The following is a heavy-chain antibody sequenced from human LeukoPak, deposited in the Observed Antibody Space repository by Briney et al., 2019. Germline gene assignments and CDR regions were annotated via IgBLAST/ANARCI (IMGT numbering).Heavy chain of an antibody. CDR3: ARCVKVSSWYCDGFDY. D-gene: IGHD6-13*01. Sequence: ASVKVSCKASGYTFTSYYMNWVRQAPGQGLEWMGIINPSGGSTSCAQKFQGRVSMTRDTSTSTVYMELSSLRSGDTAVYYCARCVKVSSWYCDGFDYWGQGTLLTVSS. V-gene: IGHV1-46*01. J-gene: IGHJ4*02. CDR2: INPSGGST. CDR1: GYTFTSYY.